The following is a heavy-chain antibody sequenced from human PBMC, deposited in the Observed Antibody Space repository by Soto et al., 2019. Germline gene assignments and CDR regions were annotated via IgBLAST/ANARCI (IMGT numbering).Heavy chain of an antibody. CDR3: VRYSRRVGGAYRPDY. Sequence: GALRLSCAASGFTFSRYWMHWVRQVPEKALVWDSRINSQGSSTKYADAVKGRSTIYKDNVKNTLYLQMKSLIAEDTAVYYCVRYSRRVGGAYRPDYCVQGALVTVS. D-gene: IGHD3-16*02. J-gene: IGHJ4*02. CDR1: GFTFSRYW. V-gene: IGHV3-74*01. CDR2: INSQGSST.